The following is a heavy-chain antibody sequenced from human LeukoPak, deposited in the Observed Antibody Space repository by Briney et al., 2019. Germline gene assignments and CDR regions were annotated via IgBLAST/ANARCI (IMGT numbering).Heavy chain of an antibody. CDR1: GGSFSGYY. CDR3: ARKGRQLWLSFDY. J-gene: IGHJ4*02. Sequence: PSENLSFTCAVYGGSFSGYYWSWIRRPPGKGLEWIGEINHSGSTNYNPSLKSRVTISVDTSKNQFSLKLSSVTAADTAVYYCARKGRQLWLSFDYWGQGTLVTVSS. V-gene: IGHV4-34*01. D-gene: IGHD5-18*01. CDR2: INHSGST.